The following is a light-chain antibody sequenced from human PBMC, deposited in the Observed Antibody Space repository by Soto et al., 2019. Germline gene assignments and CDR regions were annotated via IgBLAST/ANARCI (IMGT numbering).Light chain of an antibody. CDR1: KLGDKY. CDR2: QDS. Sequence: SYELTQPPSVSVSPGQTASITCSGDKLGDKYACWYQQKPGQSPVLVIYQDSKRPSGIPERFSGSNSGNTATLTISGTQAMDEADYYCQAWDSSTGGVVFGGGTNPTVL. V-gene: IGLV3-1*01. J-gene: IGLJ2*01. CDR3: QAWDSSTGGVV.